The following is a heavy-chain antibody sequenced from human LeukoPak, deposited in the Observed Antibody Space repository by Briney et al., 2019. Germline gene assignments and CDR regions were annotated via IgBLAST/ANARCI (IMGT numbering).Heavy chain of an antibody. CDR2: ISSSGSTI. CDR3: AKGVGATNRDAFDI. V-gene: IGHV3-48*03. Sequence: PGGSLRLSFAAPGFTLSSYEMTWVRQAPGKGLEWVSYISSSGSTIYYADSVKGRFTISRDNAKNSLYLQMNSLRAEDTAVYYCAKGVGATNRDAFDIWGQGTMVTVSS. J-gene: IGHJ3*02. CDR1: GFTLSSYE. D-gene: IGHD1-26*01.